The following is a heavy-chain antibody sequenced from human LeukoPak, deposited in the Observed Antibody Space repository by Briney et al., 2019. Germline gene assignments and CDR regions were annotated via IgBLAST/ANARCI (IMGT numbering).Heavy chain of an antibody. J-gene: IGHJ4*02. CDR1: GNSISNFW. CDR3: ARQVGELGYFDY. V-gene: IGHV5-51*01. CDR2: IYTGDSDT. D-gene: IGHD7-27*01. Sequence: GESLKICSTGSGNSISNFWNGGGRHMAGKLLEWIGIIYTGDSDTRYSPSFQGQVTISADKSISTAYLQWSSLKASDTAMYYCARQVGELGYFDYWGQGTLVTVSS.